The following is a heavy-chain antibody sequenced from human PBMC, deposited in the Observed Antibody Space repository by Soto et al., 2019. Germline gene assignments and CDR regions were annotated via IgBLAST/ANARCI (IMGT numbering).Heavy chain of an antibody. D-gene: IGHD3-10*01. V-gene: IGHV1-18*01. Sequence: ASVKVSCKASGYTFTSYGISWVRQAPGQGLEWMGWISAYNGNTNYAQKLQGRVTMTTDTSTSTAYMELRSLRSDDTAVYYCARDQGVTMVRGVRQRFNWFDPWGQGTLVTVSS. CDR3: ARDQGVTMVRGVRQRFNWFDP. CDR1: GYTFTSYG. J-gene: IGHJ5*02. CDR2: ISAYNGNT.